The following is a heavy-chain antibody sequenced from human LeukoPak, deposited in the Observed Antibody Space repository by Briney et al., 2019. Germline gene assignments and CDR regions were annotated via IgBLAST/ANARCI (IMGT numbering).Heavy chain of an antibody. V-gene: IGHV4-61*01. CDR3: ARDSTTVTSYYYFDY. CDR1: GRSVSSGSYY. Sequence: SETLSLTCTVSGRSVSSGSYYWSWIRQPPGKGLEWIGYIYYSGSTNYNPSLKSRVTISVDTSKNQFSLKLSSVTAADTAVYYCARDSTTVTSYYYFDYWGQGTLVTVSS. J-gene: IGHJ4*02. D-gene: IGHD4-17*01. CDR2: IYYSGST.